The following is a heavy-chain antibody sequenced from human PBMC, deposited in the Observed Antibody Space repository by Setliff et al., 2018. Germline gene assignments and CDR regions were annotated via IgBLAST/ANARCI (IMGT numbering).Heavy chain of an antibody. D-gene: IGHD2-15*01. Sequence: PSETLSLTCAVYGDSFSGYYWSWIRQPPGKGLEWIGEINHSGSTNYNPSRKSRVIIAVDTSKNQVSLELSAVTAADTAVYYCARVPKIWVKGNYYSYYMDVWGEGTTVTVSS. CDR2: INHSGST. J-gene: IGHJ6*03. CDR1: GDSFSGYY. CDR3: ARVPKIWVKGNYYSYYMDV. V-gene: IGHV4-34*01.